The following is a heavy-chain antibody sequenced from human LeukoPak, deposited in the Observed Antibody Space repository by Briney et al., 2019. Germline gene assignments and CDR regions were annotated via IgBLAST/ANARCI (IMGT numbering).Heavy chain of an antibody. J-gene: IGHJ4*02. CDR3: ARPNYYDSFVVL. D-gene: IGHD3-22*01. Sequence: SETLSLTCAVYGGSFSGYYWSWIRQPPGKGLEWIGEINHSGSTNYNPSLKSRVTISVDTSKNQFSLKLSSVTAADTAVYYCARPNYYDSFVVLWGQGTLDTVSS. V-gene: IGHV4-34*01. CDR1: GGSFSGYY. CDR2: INHSGST.